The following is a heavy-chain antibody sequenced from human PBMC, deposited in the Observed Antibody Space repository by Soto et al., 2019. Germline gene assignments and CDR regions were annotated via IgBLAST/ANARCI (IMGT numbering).Heavy chain of an antibody. J-gene: IGHJ4*02. Sequence: PSETLSLTCAVSGGSISSSNWWSWVRPPPGKGLEWIGEIYHSGSTNYNPSLKSRVTISVDKSKNQFSLKLSSVTAADTAVYYCARSGYDWAPVFDYWGQGTLVTVSS. D-gene: IGHD5-12*01. CDR2: IYHSGST. CDR3: ARSGYDWAPVFDY. CDR1: GGSISSSNW. V-gene: IGHV4-4*02.